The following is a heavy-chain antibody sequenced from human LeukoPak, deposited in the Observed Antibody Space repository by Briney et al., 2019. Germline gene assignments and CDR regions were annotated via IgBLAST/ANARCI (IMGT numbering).Heavy chain of an antibody. CDR1: GGTFSSYA. D-gene: IGHD2-8*01. V-gene: IGHV1-69*13. CDR3: ARTGGTNADNYYMDV. CDR2: IIPIFGTA. J-gene: IGHJ6*03. Sequence: ASVKVSCKASGGTFSSYAISWVRQAPGQGLEWMGGIIPIFGTANYAQKFQGRVTITADESTSTVYMELSSLRSEDTAVYYCARTGGTNADNYYMDVWGKGTTVTVSS.